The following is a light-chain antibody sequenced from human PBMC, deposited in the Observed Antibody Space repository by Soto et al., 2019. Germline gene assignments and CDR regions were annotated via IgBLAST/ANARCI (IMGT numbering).Light chain of an antibody. CDR2: DYS. V-gene: IGLV3-21*02. CDR3: QVWDSSSDHRVV. J-gene: IGLJ2*01. Sequence: SYELTQPPSVSVALGQTARVTCGGNNIGRKSVHWYQQMPGQAPVLVVSDYSDRPSGIPERFSGSKSGNTATLTISRVEAGDEADYYCQVWDSSSDHRVVFGGGTKVTVL. CDR1: NIGRKS.